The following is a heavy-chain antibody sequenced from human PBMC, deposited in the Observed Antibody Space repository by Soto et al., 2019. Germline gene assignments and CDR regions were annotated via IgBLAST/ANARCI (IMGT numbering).Heavy chain of an antibody. Sequence: SETLSLTCTVSGGSISSYYWSWIRQPPGKGLEWIGYIYYSGSTNYNPSLKSRVTISVDTSKNQFSLKLSSVTAADTAVYYCARGVCSGGSCYFPRSYYYYYMDVWGKGTTVTVSS. CDR3: ARGVCSGGSCYFPRSYYYYYMDV. CDR2: IYYSGST. V-gene: IGHV4-59*08. D-gene: IGHD2-15*01. CDR1: GGSISSYY. J-gene: IGHJ6*03.